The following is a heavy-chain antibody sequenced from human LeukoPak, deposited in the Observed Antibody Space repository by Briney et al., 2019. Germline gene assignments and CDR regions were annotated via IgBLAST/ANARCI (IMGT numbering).Heavy chain of an antibody. CDR2: VYKIGNT. V-gene: IGHV4-59*08. J-gene: IGHJ1*01. Sequence: SETLSLTCTVSGGSISTAYWSWIRQSPEKGLEWIGYVYKIGNTDYNPSLKSRVTISLDTSKNQLSLSLKSVTAADTAVYYCAGRGQRYFRDWGQGTLVTVSS. CDR3: AGRGQRYFRD. CDR1: GGSISTAY. D-gene: IGHD3-9*01.